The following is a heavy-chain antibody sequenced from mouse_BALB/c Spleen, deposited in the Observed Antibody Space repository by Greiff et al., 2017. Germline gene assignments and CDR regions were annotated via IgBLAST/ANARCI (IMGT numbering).Heavy chain of an antibody. J-gene: IGHJ4*01. CDR2: INSNGGST. V-gene: IGHV5-6-3*01. CDR3: ARDLGRRYYAMDY. Sequence: EVQVVESGGGLVQPGGSLKLSCAASGFTFSSYGMSWVRQTPDKRLELVATINSNGGSTYYPDSVKGRFTISRDNAKNTLYLQMSSLKSEDTAMYYCARDLGRRYYAMDYWGQGTSVTVSS. D-gene: IGHD3-1*01. CDR1: GFTFSSYG.